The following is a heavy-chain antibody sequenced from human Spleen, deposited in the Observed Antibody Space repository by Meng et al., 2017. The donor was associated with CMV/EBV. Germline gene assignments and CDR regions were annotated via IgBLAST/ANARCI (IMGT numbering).Heavy chain of an antibody. CDR3: AHIVNNDFWSGNWFDT. D-gene: IGHD3-3*01. J-gene: IGHJ5*02. V-gene: IGHV2-5*02. CDR1: GFSLSTSGVG. Sequence: QITLKESGPTLVKPTQTLTLTCTFSGFSLSTSGVGVGWIRQPPGKALEWLALIYWDDDKRYSPSLKSRLTITKDTSKNQVVLTMTNMDPVDTATYYCAHIVNNDFWSGNWFDTWGQGTLVTVAS. CDR2: IYWDDDK.